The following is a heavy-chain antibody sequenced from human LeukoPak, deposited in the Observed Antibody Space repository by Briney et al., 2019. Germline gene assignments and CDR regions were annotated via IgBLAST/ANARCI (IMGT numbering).Heavy chain of an antibody. D-gene: IGHD7-27*01. CDR3: AREILTGYAFDI. J-gene: IGHJ3*02. CDR2: ISYDGTNK. V-gene: IGHV3-30-3*01. Sequence: GGSLRLSCAASGFTFSTYAMHWVRQAPGKGLEWVAFISYDGTNKYCADSVKGRFTISRDDSKNTLYLQMNSLRAEDTALYYCAREILTGYAFDIWGQGTMVTVSS. CDR1: GFTFSTYA.